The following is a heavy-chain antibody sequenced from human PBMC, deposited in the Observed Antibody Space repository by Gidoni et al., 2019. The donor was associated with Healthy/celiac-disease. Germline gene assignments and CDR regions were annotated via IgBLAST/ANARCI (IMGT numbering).Heavy chain of an antibody. D-gene: IGHD5-18*01. Sequence: VQLVESGGGLVKPGGSLRLSCAASGFPFSSYSMNWVRQAPGKGLEWVSSISSRSSYIYYADAVKGRFTISRDNAKNSLYLQMNSLRAEDTAVYYCARGSWATAMETLFDYWGQGTLVTVSS. CDR2: ISSRSSYI. J-gene: IGHJ4*02. V-gene: IGHV3-21*01. CDR1: GFPFSSYS. CDR3: ARGSWATAMETLFDY.